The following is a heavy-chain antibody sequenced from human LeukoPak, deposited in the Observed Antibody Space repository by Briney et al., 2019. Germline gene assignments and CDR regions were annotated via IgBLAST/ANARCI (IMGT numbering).Heavy chain of an antibody. Sequence: SETLSLTCAVYGGSFSGYYWSWIRQPPGKGLEWIGEIYHSGGTNYNPSLKSRVTISVDKSKNQFSLKLNSVTAADTAVYYCARYYYDGSGYYRFDNWGQGTLVTVSS. CDR1: GGSFSGYY. D-gene: IGHD3-22*01. J-gene: IGHJ4*02. CDR3: ARYYYDGSGYYRFDN. CDR2: IYHSGGT. V-gene: IGHV4-34*01.